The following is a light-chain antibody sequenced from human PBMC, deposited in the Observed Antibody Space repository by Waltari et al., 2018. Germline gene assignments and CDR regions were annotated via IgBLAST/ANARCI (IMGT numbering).Light chain of an antibody. CDR2: KAS. CDR3: LQYNGEPRT. V-gene: IGKV1-5*03. CDR1: QNINTW. J-gene: IGKJ1*01. Sequence: DIQMTQSPSTLSASVGDSVTITCRASQNINTWFAWHQQKPGKAPKLLIYKASTLESGVPSRFSGSGSETEYTLTISSLQPDDFATYYCLQYNGEPRTFGQGTKVEVK.